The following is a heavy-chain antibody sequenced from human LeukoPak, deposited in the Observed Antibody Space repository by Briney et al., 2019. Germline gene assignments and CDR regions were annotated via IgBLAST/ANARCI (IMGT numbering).Heavy chain of an antibody. Sequence: SETLSLTCTVSGGSISSYYWSWIRQAAGKGLEWIGRIYTSGSPNYNPSLRSRVTMSVDTSNNQFSLKLSSVTAADTAVYYCAKDSGAGGWLLDYWGQGTLVTVSS. CDR3: AKDSGAGGWLLDY. D-gene: IGHD6-19*01. J-gene: IGHJ4*02. CDR1: GGSISSYY. V-gene: IGHV4-4*07. CDR2: IYTSGSP.